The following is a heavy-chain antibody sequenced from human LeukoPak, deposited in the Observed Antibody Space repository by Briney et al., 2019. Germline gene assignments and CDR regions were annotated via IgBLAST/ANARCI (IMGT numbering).Heavy chain of an antibody. CDR3: AKSSGSGSYYPFDY. D-gene: IGHD3-10*01. CDR2: ISWNSGSI. V-gene: IGHV3-9*01. CDR1: GFTFDDYA. J-gene: IGHJ4*02. Sequence: GGSLRLSCAASGFTFDDYAMHWVRQAPGKGLEWVSGISWNSGSIGYADSVKGRFTISRDNAKNSLYLQMNSLRAEDTALYYCAKSSGSGSYYPFDYWGQGTLVTVSS.